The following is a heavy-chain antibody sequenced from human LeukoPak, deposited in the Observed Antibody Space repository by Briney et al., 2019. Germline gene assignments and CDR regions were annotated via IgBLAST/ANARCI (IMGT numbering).Heavy chain of an antibody. V-gene: IGHV3-11*01. D-gene: IGHD6-19*01. CDR2: ISSSGSTI. CDR1: GFTFSVYY. CDR3: AKDIHERQWLVPTFGY. Sequence: GGSPRLSCAASGFTFSVYYMSWIRQAPGKGLEWVSYISSSGSTIYYADSVKGRFTISRDNAKNSLYLQMNSLRAEDTAVYYCAKDIHERQWLVPTFGYWGQGTLVTVSS. J-gene: IGHJ4*02.